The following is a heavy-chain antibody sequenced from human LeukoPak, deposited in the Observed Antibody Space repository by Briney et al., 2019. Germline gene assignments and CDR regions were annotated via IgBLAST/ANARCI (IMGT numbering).Heavy chain of an antibody. CDR1: GFTFSSYA. CDR2: ISYDGSNK. D-gene: IGHD3-10*01. CDR3: ARDYGDRGVIIMAFDY. J-gene: IGHJ4*02. Sequence: QSGGSLRLSCAASGFTFSSYAMHWVRQAPGKGLEWVAVISYDGSNKYYADSVKGRFTISRDNSKNTLYLQMNSLRAEDTAVYYCARDYGDRGVIIMAFDYWGQGTLVTVSS. V-gene: IGHV3-30-3*01.